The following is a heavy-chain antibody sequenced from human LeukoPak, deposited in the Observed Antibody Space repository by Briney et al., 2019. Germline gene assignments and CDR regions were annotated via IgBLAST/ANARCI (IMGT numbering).Heavy chain of an antibody. Sequence: PGGSLRLSCAASGFTFSSYSMNWVRQPPGKGLEWIGEINHSGSTNYNPSLKSRVTISVDTSKNQFSLKLSSVTAADTAVYYCARGPAATFDYWGQGTLVTVSS. J-gene: IGHJ4*02. CDR2: INHSGST. CDR1: GFTFSSYS. CDR3: ARGPAATFDY. V-gene: IGHV4-34*01. D-gene: IGHD2-15*01.